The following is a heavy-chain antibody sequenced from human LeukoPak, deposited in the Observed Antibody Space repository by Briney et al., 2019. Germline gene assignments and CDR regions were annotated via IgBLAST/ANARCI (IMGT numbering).Heavy chain of an antibody. D-gene: IGHD6-13*01. V-gene: IGHV1-8*01. Sequence: ASVKVSCKASGYTFTSYDINWVRQATGQGLEWMGWMNPNSGNTGYAQKFQGRVTMTRNTSISTAYMELSSLRSDDTAVYYCARVGSSWSPLDYWGQGTLVTVSS. J-gene: IGHJ4*02. CDR3: ARVGSSWSPLDY. CDR2: MNPNSGNT. CDR1: GYTFTSYD.